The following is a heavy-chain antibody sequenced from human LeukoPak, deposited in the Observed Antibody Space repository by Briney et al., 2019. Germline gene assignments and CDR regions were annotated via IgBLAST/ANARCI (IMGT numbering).Heavy chain of an antibody. CDR3: ARGFKGPQEGQRIAARPRWFDP. Sequence: SDTLSLTCTVSGYSISSGYYWGWIRQPPGKWLEWIGSIYHSGSTYYNPSLKSRVTISVDTSKNQFSLKLSSVTAADTAVYYCARGFKGPQEGQRIAARPRWFDPWGQGTLVTVSS. D-gene: IGHD6-6*01. J-gene: IGHJ5*02. CDR1: GYSISSGYY. CDR2: IYHSGST. V-gene: IGHV4-38-2*02.